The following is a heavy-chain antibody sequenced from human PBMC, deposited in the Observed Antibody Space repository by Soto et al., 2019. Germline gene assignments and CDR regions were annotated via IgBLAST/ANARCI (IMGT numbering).Heavy chain of an antibody. CDR3: AKNYQLDC. J-gene: IGHJ4*02. V-gene: IGHV3-23*01. Sequence: GGSLRLSCAASGFIFTSYAMGWVRQAPGKGLEWVSSINTADAGTNYADSVKGRFTISRDNSKNTLYLQMNSLRAEDTAIYFCAKNYQLDCWGPGTLVTVSS. D-gene: IGHD2-2*01. CDR2: INTADAGT. CDR1: GFIFTSYA.